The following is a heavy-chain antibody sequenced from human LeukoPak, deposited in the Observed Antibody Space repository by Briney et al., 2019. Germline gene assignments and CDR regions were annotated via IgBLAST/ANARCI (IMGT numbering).Heavy chain of an antibody. CDR1: GFTFSSYW. CDR3: ASAPSEIGGYYPEYFRH. J-gene: IGHJ1*01. V-gene: IGHV3-74*01. D-gene: IGHD3-22*01. Sequence: GGSLRLSCAASGFTFSSYWMHWVRHAPGKGLVWVSRIKSDGSTNYADSVKGRFTISRDNSKNTVSLQMNSLRADDTGVYYCASAPSEIGGYYPEYFRHWGQGTLVTVSS. CDR2: IKSDGST.